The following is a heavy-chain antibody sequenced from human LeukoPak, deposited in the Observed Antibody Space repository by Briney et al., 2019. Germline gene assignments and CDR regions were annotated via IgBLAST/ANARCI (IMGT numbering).Heavy chain of an antibody. Sequence: ASAKVSCKASGYTFTGYYMHWVRQAPGQGLEWMGWINPNSGGTNYAQKFQGWVTLTRDTSISTAYMELSRLRSDDTAVYYCARAKWLRPHFDYWGQGTLVTVSS. CDR2: INPNSGGT. CDR1: GYTFTGYY. J-gene: IGHJ4*02. D-gene: IGHD5-12*01. V-gene: IGHV1-2*04. CDR3: ARAKWLRPHFDY.